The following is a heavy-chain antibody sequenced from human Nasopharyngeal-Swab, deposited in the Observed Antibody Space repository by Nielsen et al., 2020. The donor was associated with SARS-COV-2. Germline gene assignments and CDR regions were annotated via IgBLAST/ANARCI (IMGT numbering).Heavy chain of an antibody. Sequence: GESLKISCSASGFTFSSYEMNWVRQAPGKGLEWVSYISSSGSTIYYAGSVKSRFTISRDNAKNSLYLQTNSMRAEDTTVYYCAIDGGSGNFDYWGQGTLVTVSS. J-gene: IGHJ4*02. CDR3: AIDGGSGNFDY. V-gene: IGHV3-48*03. D-gene: IGHD6-19*01. CDR1: GFTFSSYE. CDR2: ISSSGSTI.